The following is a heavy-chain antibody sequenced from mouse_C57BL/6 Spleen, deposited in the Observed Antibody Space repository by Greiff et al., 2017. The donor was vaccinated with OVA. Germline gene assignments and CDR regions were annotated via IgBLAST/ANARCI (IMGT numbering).Heavy chain of an antibody. CDR2: IDPSDSYT. V-gene: IGHV1-50*01. CDR3: ARGSSNYYAMDY. D-gene: IGHD1-1*01. Sequence: QVQLQQPGAELVKPGASVKLSCKASGYTFTSYWMQWVKQRPGQGLEWIGEIDPSDSYTNYNQKFKGKATLTVDTSSSTAYMQLSSLTSEDSVVYYCARGSSNYYAMDYWGQGTSVTVSS. J-gene: IGHJ4*01. CDR1: GYTFTSYW.